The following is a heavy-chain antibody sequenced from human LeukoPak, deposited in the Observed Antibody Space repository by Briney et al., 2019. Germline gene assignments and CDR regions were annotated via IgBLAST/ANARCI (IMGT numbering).Heavy chain of an antibody. D-gene: IGHD1-7*01. CDR3: ARGRITGTKVAGFGY. CDR1: GGSISSSSYY. V-gene: IGHV4-39*07. Sequence: SETLSLTCTVSGGSISSSSYYWGWIRQPPGKGLEWIGSIYYSGSTYYNPSLKSRVTISVDTSKNQFSLKLSSVTAADTAVYYCARGRITGTKVAGFGYWGQGTLVTVSS. J-gene: IGHJ4*02. CDR2: IYYSGST.